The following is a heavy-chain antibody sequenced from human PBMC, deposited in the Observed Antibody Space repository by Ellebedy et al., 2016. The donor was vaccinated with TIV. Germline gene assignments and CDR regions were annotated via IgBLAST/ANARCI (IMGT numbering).Heavy chain of an antibody. CDR3: AKDFTTLSGSFDP. Sequence: GGSLRLXXAASGFTFSSYSMNWVRQAPGKGLEWVSSISSSSSYIYYADSVKGRFTISRDNSKNTLYLQMNSLRAEDTAVYYCAKDFTTLSGSFDPWGQGTLVTVSS. V-gene: IGHV3-21*04. D-gene: IGHD2/OR15-2a*01. J-gene: IGHJ5*02. CDR1: GFTFSSYS. CDR2: ISSSSSYI.